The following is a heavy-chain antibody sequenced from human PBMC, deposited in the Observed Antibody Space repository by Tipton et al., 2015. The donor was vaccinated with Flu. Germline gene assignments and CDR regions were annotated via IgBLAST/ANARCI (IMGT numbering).Heavy chain of an antibody. CDR3: ARDEGGAYPD. CDR1: GFTVSTSY. D-gene: IGHD1-26*01. V-gene: IGHV3-53*01. Sequence: VQLVQSGVGLIRPGWSLRLSCAVSGFTVSTSYMSWVRRPPGKGLEWVSIVYDDGRTYYADSVEGRFAISRDNSKNILYLQMNSLRADDTAVYFCARDEGGAYPDWGQGTLVTVSS. CDR2: VYDDGRT. J-gene: IGHJ4*02.